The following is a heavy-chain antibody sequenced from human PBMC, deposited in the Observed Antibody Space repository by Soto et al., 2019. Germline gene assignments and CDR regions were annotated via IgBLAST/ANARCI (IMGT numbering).Heavy chain of an antibody. V-gene: IGHV3-30-3*01. J-gene: IGHJ3*02. D-gene: IGHD3-22*01. CDR3: AREFDYYDSRNAFDI. Sequence: QVQLVESGGGVVQPGRSLRLSCAASGFTFSSYAMHWVRQAPGKGLEWVAVISYDGSNKYYADSVKGRFTFSRDNSKNTLYLQMNSLRAEDTAVYYCAREFDYYDSRNAFDIWGQGTMVTVSS. CDR2: ISYDGSNK. CDR1: GFTFSSYA.